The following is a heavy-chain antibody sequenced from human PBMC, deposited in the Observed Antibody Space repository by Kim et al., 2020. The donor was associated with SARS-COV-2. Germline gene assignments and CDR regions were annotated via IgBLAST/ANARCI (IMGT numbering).Heavy chain of an antibody. D-gene: IGHD3-10*01. V-gene: IGHV1-18*01. CDR3: ARDLDGSGGLGDY. Sequence: AQKLQGRVTMTTDTSTSTAYMELRSLRSDDTAVYYCARDLDGSGGLGDYWGQGTLVTVSS. J-gene: IGHJ4*02.